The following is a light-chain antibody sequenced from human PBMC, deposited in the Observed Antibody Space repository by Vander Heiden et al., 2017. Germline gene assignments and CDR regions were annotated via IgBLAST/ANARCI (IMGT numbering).Light chain of an antibody. J-gene: IGKJ1*01. CDR2: SAS. Sequence: EIVITQSPATLSASPGDRATLSCRASQSVSNYLAWYQQKPGQAPSLLIYSASTRATGIPARFSGSGSGTDFTLTISSLQSGDFAVYYCQQYSDWPRTFGQGTRVEVK. V-gene: IGKV3-15*01. CDR3: QQYSDWPRT. CDR1: QSVSNY.